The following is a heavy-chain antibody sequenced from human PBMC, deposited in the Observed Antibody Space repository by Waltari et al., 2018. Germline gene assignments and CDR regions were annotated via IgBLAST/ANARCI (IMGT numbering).Heavy chain of an antibody. CDR1: GGSISSYY. V-gene: IGHV4-4*07. CDR2: IYTSGST. J-gene: IGHJ4*02. Sequence: QVQLQESGPGLVKPSETLSLTCTVSGGSISSYYWSWIRQPAGKGLEWIGRIYTSGSTNYNPSLKSRVTMSVDTSKNQFSLKLSSVTAADTAVYYCAREGMKPGATISWFGELFTVWGQGTLVTVSS. CDR3: AREGMKPGATISWFGELFTV. D-gene: IGHD3-10*01.